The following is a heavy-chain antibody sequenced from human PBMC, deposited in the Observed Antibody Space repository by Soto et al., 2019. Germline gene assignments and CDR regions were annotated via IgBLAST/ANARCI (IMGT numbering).Heavy chain of an antibody. CDR3: AKTPESDYGDSYYYYRMDV. CDR2: ISYDGSNK. Sequence: PGGSLRLSCAASGFTFSSYGMHWVRQAPGKGLEWVAVISYDGSNKYYADSVKGRFTISRDNSKNTLYLQMNSLRAEDTAVYYCAKTPESDYGDSYYYYRMDVWGQGTTVTVSS. D-gene: IGHD4-17*01. V-gene: IGHV3-30*18. J-gene: IGHJ6*02. CDR1: GFTFSSYG.